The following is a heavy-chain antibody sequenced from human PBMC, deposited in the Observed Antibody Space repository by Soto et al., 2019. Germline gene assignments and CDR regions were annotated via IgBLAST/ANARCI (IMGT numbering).Heavy chain of an antibody. CDR2: INPNSGGT. CDR1: GYTFTGYY. Sequence: ASVKVSCKASGYTFTGYYMHWERQAPGQGLEWMGWINPNSGGTNYAQKFQGWVTMTRDTSISTAYMELSRLRSDDTAVYYCAREHSTWFDPWGQGTLVTVSS. V-gene: IGHV1-2*04. J-gene: IGHJ5*02. D-gene: IGHD6-13*01. CDR3: AREHSTWFDP.